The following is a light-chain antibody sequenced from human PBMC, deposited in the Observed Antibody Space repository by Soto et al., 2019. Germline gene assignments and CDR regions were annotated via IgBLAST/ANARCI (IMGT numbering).Light chain of an antibody. J-gene: IGKJ4*01. Sequence: EIQMTQSPSTLSSSIGDRVTITCRASQSISSWLAWYQQKLGQAPKLLIYKASSLASGVPSRFSGSGSGTDFTLTISSLQPDDFATYYCQQYNSYSLTFGGGTKVEIK. CDR3: QQYNSYSLT. V-gene: IGKV1-5*03. CDR2: KAS. CDR1: QSISSW.